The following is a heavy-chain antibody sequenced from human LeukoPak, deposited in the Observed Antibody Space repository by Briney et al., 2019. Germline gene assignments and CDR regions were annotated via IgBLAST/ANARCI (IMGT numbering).Heavy chain of an antibody. D-gene: IGHD6-19*01. CDR3: ASGVAVAGNGRDY. J-gene: IGHJ4*02. V-gene: IGHV4-34*01. CDR1: GGSFSGYY. CDR2: INHSGST. Sequence: SETLSLTCAVYGGSFSGYYWSWIRQPPGKGLEGIGEINHSGSTNYNPSLKSRVTISVDTSKNQFSLKLSSVTAADTAVYYCASGVAVAGNGRDYWGQGTLVTVSS.